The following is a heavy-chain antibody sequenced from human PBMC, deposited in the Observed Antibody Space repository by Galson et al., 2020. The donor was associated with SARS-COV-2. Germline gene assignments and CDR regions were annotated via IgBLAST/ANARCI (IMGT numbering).Heavy chain of an antibody. D-gene: IGHD2-8*01. CDR2: IGWDERK. CDR3: ARTLVPPGVLWFKSPTGPRYFYYGLDV. CDR1: GFSLSTSGMC. J-gene: IGHJ6*02. V-gene: IGHV2-70*01. Sequence: SGPTLVKPTQTLTLTCAFSGFSLSTSGMCVSWIRQSPGKALEWLAVIGWDERKYYSASLKNRLTIAKDTSENQVVLTMANMEPADPGTFFWARTLVPPGVLWFKSPTGPRYFYYGLDVWGQGTTVTVSS.